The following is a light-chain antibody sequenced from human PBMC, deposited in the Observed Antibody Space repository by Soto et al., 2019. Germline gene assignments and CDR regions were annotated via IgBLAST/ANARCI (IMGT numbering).Light chain of an antibody. J-gene: IGLJ1*01. CDR2: HHY. CDR3: SAWDDSLSAYV. CDR1: SSNIGSDF. V-gene: IGLV1-47*01. Sequence: SALTQPPSASGTPGQRVTISCSGSSSNIGSDFVYWYQQLPGTAPKLLIYHHYQRPSGVPDRFSGSKSGTSGSLAISDLRSEDEDDYYSSAWDDSLSAYVFGAGTKVTVL.